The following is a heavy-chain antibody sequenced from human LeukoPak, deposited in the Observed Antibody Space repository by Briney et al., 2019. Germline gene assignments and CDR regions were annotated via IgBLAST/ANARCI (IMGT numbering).Heavy chain of an antibody. CDR2: ISICCNYM. V-gene: IGHV3-21*04. CDR3: EPPLQFLES. D-gene: IGHD3-3*01. Sequence: GGSLRLSCAASRFTYSITWVRRAPGKGLEWVSFISICCNYMCYADSAKGRFIMSRDNAKNSLCLQMNSLRAEDTAVYYCEPPLQFLESWGQGTMVIVSS. J-gene: IGHJ5*02. CDR1: RFTYS.